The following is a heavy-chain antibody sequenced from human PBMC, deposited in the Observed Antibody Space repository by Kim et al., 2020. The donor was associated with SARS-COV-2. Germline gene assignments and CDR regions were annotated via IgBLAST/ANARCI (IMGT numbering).Heavy chain of an antibody. CDR1: GFTFSSYA. D-gene: IGHD3-10*01. J-gene: IGHJ4*02. CDR2: ISGSGGST. V-gene: IGHV3-23*01. Sequence: GGSLRLSCAASGFTFSSYAMSWVRQAPGKGLEWVSAISGSGGSTYYADSVKGRFTISRDNSKNTLYLQMNSLRAEDTAVYYCANLGDYYGSGSPRYWGQGTLVTVSS. CDR3: ANLGDYYGSGSPRY.